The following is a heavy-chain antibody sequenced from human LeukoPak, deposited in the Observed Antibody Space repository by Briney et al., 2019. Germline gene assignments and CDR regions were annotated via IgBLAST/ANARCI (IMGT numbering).Heavy chain of an antibody. D-gene: IGHD5-18*01. J-gene: IGHJ4*02. CDR1: GYNFNRYT. CDR3: ARVSDTSMFTPGYDS. CDR2: VSTSNGDT. V-gene: IGHV1-18*01. Sequence: GASVKVSCKTSGYNFNRYTITWVRQAPGQGLEWMGWVSTSNGDTNYAEKFQGRVTMTTETVTKTAYMELRRLTSGDTAMYYCARVSDTSMFTPGYDSWGQGTLVTVSS.